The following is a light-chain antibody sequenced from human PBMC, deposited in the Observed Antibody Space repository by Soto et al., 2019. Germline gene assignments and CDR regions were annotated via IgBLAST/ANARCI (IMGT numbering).Light chain of an antibody. CDR1: QDISNY. J-gene: IGKJ3*01. CDR2: DAS. V-gene: IGKV1-33*01. CDR3: QQYDNPPFT. Sequence: DIQMTQSPSSLSASVGDRVTITCQASQDISNYLNWYQQKPGKAPKLLIYDASNLETGVPSRFSGSGSGTDFTFTISSLKPEDIATYYCQQYDNPPFTFGPGTKVDIK.